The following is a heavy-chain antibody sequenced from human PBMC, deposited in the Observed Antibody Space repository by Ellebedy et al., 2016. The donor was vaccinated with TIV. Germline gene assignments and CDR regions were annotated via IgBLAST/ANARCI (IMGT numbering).Heavy chain of an antibody. CDR3: ARGSIVAGGGYYFDY. V-gene: IGHV4-4*07. CDR1: GGSISSYY. Sequence: MPGGSLRLSCTVSGGSISSYYWSWIRQPAGKGLEWIGRIYTSGSTNYNPSLKSRVTMSVDTSKNQFSLKLSSVTAADTAVYYCARGSIVAGGGYYFDYWGQGTLVTVSS. J-gene: IGHJ4*02. D-gene: IGHD5-12*01. CDR2: IYTSGST.